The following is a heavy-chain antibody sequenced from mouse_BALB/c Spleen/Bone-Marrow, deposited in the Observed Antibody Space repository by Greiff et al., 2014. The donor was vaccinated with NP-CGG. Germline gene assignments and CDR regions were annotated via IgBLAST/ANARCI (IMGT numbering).Heavy chain of an antibody. J-gene: IGHJ4*01. V-gene: IGHV1-15*01. Sequence: VHLMESGAELVRPGASVTLSCKASGYKFTDYEMHWVKQTPVHGLEWIGSIDPETGGTAYNQNFKGKATLTADRSSTTAYMELRSLTSEDSAVYYCTREGIYFGYDVPMDYWGQGTSVTVSS. CDR3: TREGIYFGYDVPMDY. CDR2: IDPETGGT. D-gene: IGHD2-2*01. CDR1: GYKFTDYE.